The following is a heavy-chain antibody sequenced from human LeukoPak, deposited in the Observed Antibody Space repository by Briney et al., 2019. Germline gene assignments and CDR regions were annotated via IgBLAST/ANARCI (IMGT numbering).Heavy chain of an antibody. D-gene: IGHD2-21*01. V-gene: IGHV4-38-2*02. Sequence: GSLRLSCAASGFTFSSYAMSWVRQAPGKGLEWIGNIYHSGSTYCNPSLKSRVTISVDTSKNQFSLKLSSVTAADTAVYYCAREIAHGAFDIWGQGTMVTVSS. CDR1: GFTFSSYA. CDR3: AREIAHGAFDI. J-gene: IGHJ3*02. CDR2: IYHSGST.